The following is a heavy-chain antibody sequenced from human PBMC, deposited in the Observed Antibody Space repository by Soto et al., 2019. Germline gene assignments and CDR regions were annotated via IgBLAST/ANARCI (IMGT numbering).Heavy chain of an antibody. V-gene: IGHV4-59*01. D-gene: IGHD3-10*01. CDR3: AAARITMVREVIKYNMDV. J-gene: IGHJ6*02. CDR2: IYDTGNT. Sequence: SETLSLTCTVSGGSISNYYWSWIRQSPGKGLEWIGYIYDTGNTNSNPSLQSRATISMDTSKNQLSLKLSSVTAADTAVYYCAAARITMVREVIKYNMDVWGQGTTVTVSS. CDR1: GGSISNYY.